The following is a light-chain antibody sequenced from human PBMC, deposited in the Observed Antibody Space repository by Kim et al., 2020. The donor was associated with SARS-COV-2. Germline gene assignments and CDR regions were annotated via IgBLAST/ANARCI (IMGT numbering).Light chain of an antibody. J-gene: IGLJ2*01. CDR1: KLGDKY. CDR3: QAWDSSTVV. Sequence: SYELTQPPSVSVSPGQTASITCSGDKLGDKYTCWYQQKPGQFPVLVIYQDNKRPSGIPERFSGSNSGNTATLTISGTQAMDEADYFCQAWDSSTVVFCGGNQLTVL. CDR2: QDN. V-gene: IGLV3-1*01.